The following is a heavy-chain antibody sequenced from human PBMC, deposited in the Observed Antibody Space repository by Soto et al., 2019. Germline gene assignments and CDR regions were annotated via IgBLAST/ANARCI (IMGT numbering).Heavy chain of an antibody. CDR1: GFSLSTSGMC. V-gene: IGHV2-70*11. CDR3: ARPPGGYDILTGYYYYYGMDV. Sequence: SGPTLVNPTQTLTLTCTFSGFSLSTSGMCVSWIRQPPGKALEWLARIDWDDDKYYSTSLKTRLTISKDTSKNQVVLTMTNMDPVDTATYYCARPPGGYDILTGYYYYYGMDVWGQGTMVTVS. CDR2: IDWDDDK. D-gene: IGHD3-9*01. J-gene: IGHJ6*02.